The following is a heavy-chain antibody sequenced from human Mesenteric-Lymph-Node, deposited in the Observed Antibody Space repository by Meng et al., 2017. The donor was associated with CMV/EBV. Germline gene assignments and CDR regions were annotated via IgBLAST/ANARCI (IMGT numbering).Heavy chain of an antibody. CDR3: ATSGATYYDFWSGYSPGPFDY. CDR2: IYSGGST. Sequence: GGSLRLSCAASGFTVSSNYMSWVRQAPGKGLEWVSVIYSGGSTYYADSVKSRFTISRDNSKNTLYLQMNSLRAEDTAVYYCATSGATYYDFWSGYSPGPFDYWGQGTLVTVSS. V-gene: IGHV3-53*01. CDR1: GFTVSSNY. D-gene: IGHD3-3*01. J-gene: IGHJ4*02.